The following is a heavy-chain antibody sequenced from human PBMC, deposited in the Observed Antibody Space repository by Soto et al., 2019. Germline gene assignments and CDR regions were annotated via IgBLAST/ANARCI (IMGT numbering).Heavy chain of an antibody. CDR1: GFTFSSYA. CDR2: ISYDGSNK. V-gene: IGHV3-30-3*01. CDR3: AREIRLVCLDY. D-gene: IGHD2-21*01. Sequence: GGSLRLSCAASGFTFSSYAMHWVRQAPGKGLEWVAVISYDGSNKYYADSVKGRFTISRDNSKNTLYLQMNSLRAEDTAVYYCAREIRLVCLDYWGQGTLVTVSS. J-gene: IGHJ4*02.